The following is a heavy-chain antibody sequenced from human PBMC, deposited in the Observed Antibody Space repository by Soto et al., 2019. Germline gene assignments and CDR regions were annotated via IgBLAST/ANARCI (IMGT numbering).Heavy chain of an antibody. CDR1: GYRFTAYW. V-gene: IGHV5-51*01. Sequence: PGESLNISCKGSGYRFTAYWIGWVRQMPGKGLEWMGIIYPGDSDTTYSPSFQGQVTISADRSISTAYLQWSSLKASDTAMYYCATRYGVNSPFDYWGQGTLVTVSS. D-gene: IGHD4-17*01. CDR2: IYPGDSDT. J-gene: IGHJ4*02. CDR3: ATRYGVNSPFDY.